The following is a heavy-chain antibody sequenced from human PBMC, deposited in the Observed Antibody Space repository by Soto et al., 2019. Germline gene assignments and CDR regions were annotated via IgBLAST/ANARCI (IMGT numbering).Heavy chain of an antibody. CDR1: GFTFSDYY. CDR2: ISSSSSYT. Sequence: QVQLVESGGGLVKPGGSLRLSCAASGFTFSDYYMSWIRQAPGKGLEWVSYISSSSSYTNYADSVKGQFTISRDNAKNSLYLQMNSLRAEDTAVYYCARPYCGGDCYSDYWGQGTLVTVSS. J-gene: IGHJ4*02. D-gene: IGHD2-21*02. CDR3: ARPYCGGDCYSDY. V-gene: IGHV3-11*06.